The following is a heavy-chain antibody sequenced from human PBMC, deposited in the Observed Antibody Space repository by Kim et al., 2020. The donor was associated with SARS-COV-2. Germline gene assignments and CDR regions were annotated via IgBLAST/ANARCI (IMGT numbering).Heavy chain of an antibody. CDR2: ISSSSSYT. V-gene: IGHV3-11*06. J-gene: IGHJ4*02. CDR3: ARGLDYYDSSGYYY. D-gene: IGHD3-22*01. CDR1: GFTFSDYY. Sequence: GGSLRLSCAASGFTFSDYYMSWIRQAPGKGLEWVSYISSSSSYTNYADSVKGRFTISRDNAKNSLYLQMNSLRAEDTAVYYCARGLDYYDSSGYYYWGQGTLVTVSS.